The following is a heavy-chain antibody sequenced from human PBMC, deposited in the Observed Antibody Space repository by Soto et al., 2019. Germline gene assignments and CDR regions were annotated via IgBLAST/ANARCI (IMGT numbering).Heavy chain of an antibody. Sequence: ASVKVSCKASGYTFTSYDISWVRQAPGQRLEWMGWINAGNGNTKYSQKFQGRVTITRDTSASTAYMELSSLRSEDTAVYHCAAHRLRFLEWLWHDAFDIWGQGTMVTVSS. D-gene: IGHD3-3*01. J-gene: IGHJ3*02. CDR1: GYTFTSYD. V-gene: IGHV1-3*01. CDR3: AAHRLRFLEWLWHDAFDI. CDR2: INAGNGNT.